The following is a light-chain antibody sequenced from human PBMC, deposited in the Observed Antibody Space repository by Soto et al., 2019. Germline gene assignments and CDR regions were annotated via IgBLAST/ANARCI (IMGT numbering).Light chain of an antibody. CDR1: GSNIGAGYD. CDR2: ANI. Sequence: QSVLTQPPPVSGAPGQRVTISCTGSGSNIGAGYDVHWYQQLPGTAPKLLIFANIIRPSGVPDRFSGSKSGASASLAITGLRAEDEADYYCQSYDSSLSGYVFGTGTKVTVL. V-gene: IGLV1-40*01. J-gene: IGLJ1*01. CDR3: QSYDSSLSGYV.